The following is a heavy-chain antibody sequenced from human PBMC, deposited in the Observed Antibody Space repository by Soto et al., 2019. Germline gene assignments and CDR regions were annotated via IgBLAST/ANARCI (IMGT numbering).Heavy chain of an antibody. V-gene: IGHV1-18*03. J-gene: IGHJ3*02. D-gene: IGHD2-15*01. CDR1: GYTFTSYG. Sequence: QVQLVQSGAEVKKPGASVKVSCKASGYTFTSYGISWVRQAPGQGLEWMGWISAYNGNTNYAQKLQGRVTMTTDTSTSTAYMELRSLRSDDMAVYYCASCEYCRGGSRVTDAFDIWGQGTMVTVSS. CDR3: ASCEYCRGGSRVTDAFDI. CDR2: ISAYNGNT.